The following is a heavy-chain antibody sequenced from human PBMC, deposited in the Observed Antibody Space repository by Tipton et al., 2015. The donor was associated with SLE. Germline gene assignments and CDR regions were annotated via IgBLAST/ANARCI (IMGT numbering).Heavy chain of an antibody. Sequence: TLSLTCAVYGGSFSGYYWSWIRQPPGKGLEWIGEIDHSGSTNYNPSLKSRVTISIDTSKNQFSLKLSSVTPADTAVYYCARDTNRGLDYWGQGTLVTVSS. V-gene: IGHV4-34*01. J-gene: IGHJ4*02. CDR2: IDHSGST. CDR1: GGSFSGYY. CDR3: ARDTNRGLDY. D-gene: IGHD3-10*01.